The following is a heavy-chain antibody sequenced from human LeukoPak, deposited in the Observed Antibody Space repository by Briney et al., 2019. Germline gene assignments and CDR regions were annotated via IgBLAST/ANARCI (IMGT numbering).Heavy chain of an antibody. J-gene: IGHJ4*02. CDR1: GFTFSSYA. V-gene: IGHV3-23*01. CDR2: ISGSGGST. CDR3: AKVSDYDFWSGTRTFDY. Sequence: GGSLRLSCAASGFTFSSYAMSWVRQAPGKGLEWVSAISGSGGSTYYADSVKGRFTISRDNSKNTLYLQMNSLRAEDTAVYYCAKVSDYDFWSGTRTFDYWGQGTLVTVSS. D-gene: IGHD3-3*01.